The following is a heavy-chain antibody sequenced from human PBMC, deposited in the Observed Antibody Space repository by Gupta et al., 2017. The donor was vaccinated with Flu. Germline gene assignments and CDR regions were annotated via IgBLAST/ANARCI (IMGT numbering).Heavy chain of an antibody. J-gene: IGHJ5*02. CDR3: SLSGSGAGWFDP. CDR2: ISWGGDNI. D-gene: IGHD1-26*01. Sequence: VRQVPGKGLEWVSGISWGGDNIGYADSVKGRFTISRDNAKKIAYLQMNSLRPDDTATYYCSLSGSGAGWFDPWGQGTLVTVSP. V-gene: IGHV3-9*01.